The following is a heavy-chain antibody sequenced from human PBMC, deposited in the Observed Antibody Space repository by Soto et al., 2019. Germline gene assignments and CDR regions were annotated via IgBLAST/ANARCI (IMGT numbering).Heavy chain of an antibody. CDR3: ARHWKVAAYFSS. Sequence: QVQLQESGPGLVKPSETLSLTCNVSGGSIRSDYWSWIRQPPGKGLEWVGYIYYGGNTNYTPSLRRRITISVATVKNQFSRYMSSATAADTAVYYCARHWKVAAYFSSWGQGTLVNVSS. D-gene: IGHD6-19*01. J-gene: IGHJ4*02. CDR1: GGSIRSDY. V-gene: IGHV4-59*08. CDR2: IYYGGNT.